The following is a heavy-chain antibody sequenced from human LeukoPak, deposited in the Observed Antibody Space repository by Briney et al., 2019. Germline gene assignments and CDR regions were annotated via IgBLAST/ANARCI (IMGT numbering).Heavy chain of an antibody. D-gene: IGHD2-8*01. V-gene: IGHV3-23*01. CDR2: ISGSGGNT. CDR3: AKIRDCTNGVCPEWFDP. J-gene: IGHJ5*02. Sequence: GGSLRLSCAASGFTFSILDMSWVRQAPGKGLEWVSLISGSGGNTYYADSVKGRSTISRDNSKNTLYLQMNSLRAEDTAVYYCAKIRDCTNGVCPEWFDPWGQGTLVTVSS. CDR1: GFTFSILD.